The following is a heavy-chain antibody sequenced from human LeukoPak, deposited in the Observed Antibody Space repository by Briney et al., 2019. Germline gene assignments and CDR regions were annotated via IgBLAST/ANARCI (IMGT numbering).Heavy chain of an antibody. D-gene: IGHD2-15*01. CDR3: ARAVDIVVVVAAAATPYNWFDP. CDR1: GYTFTVYY. J-gene: IGHJ5*02. V-gene: IGHV1-2*02. Sequence: ASVTVSCKASGYTFTVYYMHWVRQAPGQGLEWMGWINPNSGGTNYAQKFQGRGTMTRDASISTAYMELSRMRSDDTAVYYCARAVDIVVVVAAAATPYNWFDPWGKGTLVTASS. CDR2: INPNSGGT.